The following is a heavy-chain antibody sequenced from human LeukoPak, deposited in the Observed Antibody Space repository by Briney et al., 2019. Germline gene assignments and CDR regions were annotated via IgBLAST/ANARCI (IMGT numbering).Heavy chain of an antibody. CDR3: ARDPGVSSSWYYFDY. CDR1: GFTFSSYA. J-gene: IGHJ4*02. Sequence: PGGSLRLSCAASGFTFSSYAMHWVRQAPGKGLEWVAVISYDGNSKSYADSVQGRFTISRDNSKSTLYLQMNSLRAEDTAVYYCARDPGVSSSWYYFDYWGQGTLVTVSS. V-gene: IGHV3-30-3*01. CDR2: ISYDGNSK. D-gene: IGHD6-13*01.